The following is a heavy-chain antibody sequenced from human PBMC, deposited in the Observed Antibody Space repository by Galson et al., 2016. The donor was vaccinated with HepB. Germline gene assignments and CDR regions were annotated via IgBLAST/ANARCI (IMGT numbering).Heavy chain of an antibody. CDR1: GYTFSSHY. J-gene: IGHJ6*04. V-gene: IGHV1-46*01. D-gene: IGHD6-19*01. Sequence: SVKVSCKASGYTFSSHYMHWVRQAPGQGLEWMGAMNPTSGRTNYAQKFQGRVAMTRDTSTSTVYMELSSLTSDDTAIYYCARDSSDWSLPSGLYGMDVWGCGTTVTVSS. CDR3: ARDSSDWSLPSGLYGMDV. CDR2: MNPTSGRT.